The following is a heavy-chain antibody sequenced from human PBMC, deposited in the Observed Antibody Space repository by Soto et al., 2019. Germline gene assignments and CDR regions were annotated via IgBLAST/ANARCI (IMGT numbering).Heavy chain of an antibody. V-gene: IGHV4-34*01. CDR1: GGSLTIYW. J-gene: IGHJ6*02. CDR2: VNHGEST. Sequence: SETLSLTCGVYGGSLTIYWWSFIRQSPGKGLEWIGEVNHGESTNYNPSLKSRVTISVDRSKNTFSRRLNSVTAADTAVYYCARDRNHYGMDVWGQGTTVTVSS. CDR3: ARDRNHYGMDV.